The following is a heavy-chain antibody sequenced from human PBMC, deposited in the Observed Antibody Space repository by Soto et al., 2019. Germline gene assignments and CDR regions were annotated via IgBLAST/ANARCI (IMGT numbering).Heavy chain of an antibody. CDR2: IYYSGST. V-gene: IGHV4-30-4*01. Sequence: PSETLSLTCTVSGGSTSSGDYYWSWIRQPPGKGLEWIGYIYYSGSTYYNPSLKSRVTISVDTSKNQFSLKLSSVTAADTAVYYCARGGSGWYNWFDPWGQGTLVTVSS. J-gene: IGHJ5*02. D-gene: IGHD6-19*01. CDR3: ARGGSGWYNWFDP. CDR1: GGSTSSGDYY.